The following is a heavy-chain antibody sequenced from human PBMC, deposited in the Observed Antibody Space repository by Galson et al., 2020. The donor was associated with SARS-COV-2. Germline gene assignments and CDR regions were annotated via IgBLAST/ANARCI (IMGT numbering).Heavy chain of an antibody. CDR2: INHSGST. CDR1: GGSFSGYY. V-gene: IGHV4-34*01. CDR3: ARGVPGY. D-gene: IGHD2-8*02. Sequence: SQTLSLTCAVYGGSFSGYYWSWIRQSPGKGLEWIGQINHSGSTNYNPSLESRVTISVDTSKNQFSLMLRSVTAADTAVYYCARGVPGYWGQGTLVTVSS. J-gene: IGHJ4*02.